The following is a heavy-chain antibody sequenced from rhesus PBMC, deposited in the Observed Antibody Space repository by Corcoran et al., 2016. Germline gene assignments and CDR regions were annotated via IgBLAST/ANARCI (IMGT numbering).Heavy chain of an antibody. J-gene: IGHJ4*01. CDR3: ATRPRSDNFHFAIDY. CDR2: IGGTTGTT. CDR1: GDSISGRY. D-gene: IGHD3-22*01. Sequence: QVQLQESGPGLVKPSETLSLTCAVSGDSISGRYWSRLRHPPGEGLEWLGSIGGTTGTTYYNPSLKSRVTISTDMSKNHFSLRLNSVTTADTAFYYCATRPRSDNFHFAIDYWGQGALVTVSS. V-gene: IGHV4-165*01.